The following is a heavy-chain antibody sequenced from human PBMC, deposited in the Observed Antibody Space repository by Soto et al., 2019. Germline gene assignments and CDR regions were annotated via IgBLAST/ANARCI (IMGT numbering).Heavy chain of an antibody. Sequence: EVQLVESGGGLVQPGRSLRLSCAASGFTFDDYAMHWVRQAPGKGLEWVSGISWNSGSIGYADSVKGRVTISRDNAKNSLYLQMNSLRAEDTALYYCAKDAYGYSSGWFDHFDYWGQGTLVTVSS. V-gene: IGHV3-9*01. CDR1: GFTFDDYA. D-gene: IGHD6-19*01. J-gene: IGHJ4*02. CDR3: AKDAYGYSSGWFDHFDY. CDR2: ISWNSGSI.